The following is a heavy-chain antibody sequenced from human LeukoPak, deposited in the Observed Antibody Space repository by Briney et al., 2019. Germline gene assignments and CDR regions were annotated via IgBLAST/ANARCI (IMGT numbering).Heavy chain of an antibody. D-gene: IGHD3-10*01. Sequence: GRSLRLSCAASGFTFSTYAMRWVRQVPGKGLEWVAVIFHDGSNKYYADSVKGRFTISRDNSKNTLYLQMNSLRAEDTAVYYCARDQTPVTMVRGGGMDVWGKGTTVTVSS. CDR2: IFHDGSNK. CDR1: GFTFSTYA. J-gene: IGHJ6*04. CDR3: ARDQTPVTMVRGGGMDV. V-gene: IGHV3-30*04.